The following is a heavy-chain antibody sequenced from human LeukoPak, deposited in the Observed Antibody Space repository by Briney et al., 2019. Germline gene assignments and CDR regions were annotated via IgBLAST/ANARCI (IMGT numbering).Heavy chain of an antibody. D-gene: IGHD3-16*01. CDR1: GGSISSYY. V-gene: IGHV4-59*01. Sequence: KTSETLSLTCTVSGGSISSYYWSWIRQPPGKGLEWIGYIYYSGSTNYKSSLKSRVIISADTSKNQFSLKLSSVTAADTAMYYCARGGASWGTLTDAFDIWGQGTMVTVSS. CDR3: ARGGASWGTLTDAFDI. J-gene: IGHJ3*02. CDR2: IYYSGST.